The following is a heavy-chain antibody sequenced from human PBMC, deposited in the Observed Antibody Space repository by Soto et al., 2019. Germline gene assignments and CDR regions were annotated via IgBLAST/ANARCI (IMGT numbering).Heavy chain of an antibody. D-gene: IGHD2-15*01. CDR1: GFTFSSDA. V-gene: IGHV3-23*01. CDR2: ISGSGGST. CDR3: AKGMTVVVVDNWFDP. J-gene: IGHJ5*02. Sequence: EVQLLESGGGLVQPGGSLRLSCAASGFTFSSDAMSWVRQAPGKGLEWCSAISGSGGSTYYADSVKGRCTISRDNSKNTMYLQMNSLSAEDTAVYYCAKGMTVVVVDNWFDPWGQGTLVTVS.